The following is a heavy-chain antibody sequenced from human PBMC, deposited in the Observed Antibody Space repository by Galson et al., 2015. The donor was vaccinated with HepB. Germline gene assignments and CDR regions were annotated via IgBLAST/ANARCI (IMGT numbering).Heavy chain of an antibody. CDR2: ISSDGSRT. D-gene: IGHD3-10*01. J-gene: IGHJ3*02. CDR1: GFTFSSYA. Sequence: SLRLSCAASGFTFSSYAMSWVRQAPEKGLEWVSGISSDGSRTHYADSVKGRFTISRDNSKNTLYLQMNSLRVDDTAVYYCAKAPLPYFGSAPDAFDIWGQGTMVTVSS. CDR3: AKAPLPYFGSAPDAFDI. V-gene: IGHV3-23*01.